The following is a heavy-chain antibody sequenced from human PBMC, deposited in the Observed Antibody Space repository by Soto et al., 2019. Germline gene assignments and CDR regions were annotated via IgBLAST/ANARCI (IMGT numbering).Heavy chain of an antibody. CDR2: IYHTGSA. Sequence: SETLSRTSTVPIPSSNSEYWPLLRQTPGKGLEWIGYIYHTGSASYNPSLKNRVTISFDPSKNHFSLKLSSVPAADTAVCYCVFD. V-gene: IGHV4-59*01. CDR3: VFD. CDR1: IPSSNSEY. J-gene: IGHJ3*01.